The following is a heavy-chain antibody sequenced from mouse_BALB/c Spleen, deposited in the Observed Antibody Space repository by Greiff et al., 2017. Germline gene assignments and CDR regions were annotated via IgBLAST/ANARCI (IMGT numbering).Heavy chain of an antibody. D-gene: IGHD4-1*01. J-gene: IGHJ4*01. CDR1: GFTFSSYT. Sequence: DVMLVESGGGLVKPGGSLKLSCAASGFTFSSYTMSWVRQTPEKRLEWVATISSGGSYTYYPDSVKGRFTISRDNAKNTLYLQMSSLKSEDTAMYYCTRVLTGPYAMDYWGQGTSVTVSS. CDR3: TRVLTGPYAMDY. V-gene: IGHV5-6-4*01. CDR2: ISSGGSYT.